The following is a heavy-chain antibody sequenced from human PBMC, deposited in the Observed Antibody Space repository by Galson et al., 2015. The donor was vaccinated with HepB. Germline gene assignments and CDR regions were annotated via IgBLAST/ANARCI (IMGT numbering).Heavy chain of an antibody. J-gene: IGHJ4*02. V-gene: IGHV4-39*07. CDR1: GGSISTSSYY. D-gene: IGHD6-13*01. CDR3: ATVGRVSAASGL. CDR2: IYYSGST. Sequence: TLSLTCTVSGGSISTSSYYWGWIRQPPGKGLEWIGSIYYSGSTYYNPSLKSRVTISVDTSKKQFSLRLGSVTAADTAVYYCATVGRVSAASGLWGQGTLVTVSS.